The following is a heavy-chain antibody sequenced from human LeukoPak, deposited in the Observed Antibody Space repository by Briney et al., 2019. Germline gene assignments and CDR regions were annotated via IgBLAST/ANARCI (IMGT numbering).Heavy chain of an antibody. J-gene: IGHJ5*02. CDR2: IYYNGYT. Sequence: PSETLSLTCTVSGDSISSSIYYWGWIRQPPGKGLEWIGCIYYNGYTYYTSSLKSRVTIFVDTSKNQFSLKLISVTAADTAMYYCARQGGDTMVRGVVRDWFDPWGQGTLVTVSS. CDR3: ARQGGDTMVRGVVRDWFDP. V-gene: IGHV4-39*01. D-gene: IGHD3-10*01. CDR1: GDSISSSIYY.